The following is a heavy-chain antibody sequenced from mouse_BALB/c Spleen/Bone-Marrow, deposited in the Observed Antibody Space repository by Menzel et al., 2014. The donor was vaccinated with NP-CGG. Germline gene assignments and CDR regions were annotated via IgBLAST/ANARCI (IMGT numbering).Heavy chain of an antibody. CDR3: ARDSLYYYGSSYGYFDV. CDR2: ISNGGSYT. Sequence: EVQLVESGGGLMKPGGSLKLSCAASGFTFSDYYMYWVRQTPEKRLEWVATISNGGSYTYYPDSVKGRFTISRDNAKNNLYLQMSSLKSEDTAMYYCARDSLYYYGSSYGYFDVWGAGTTVTVSS. V-gene: IGHV5-4*02. CDR1: GFTFSDYY. D-gene: IGHD1-1*01. J-gene: IGHJ1*01.